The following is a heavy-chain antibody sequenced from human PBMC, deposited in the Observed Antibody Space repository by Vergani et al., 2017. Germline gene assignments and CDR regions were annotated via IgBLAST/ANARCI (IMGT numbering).Heavy chain of an antibody. J-gene: IGHJ1*01. V-gene: IGHV3-30*02. D-gene: IGHD3-22*01. CDR3: TKAGQYDSDNFHDS. CDR2: IRYDGSKR. Sequence: QVQLVESGGGVVQPGGSLRLSCIASGFNFRIYGMHWVRTAPGKGLEWVAFIRYDGSKRFYGDSVRGRFTISRDNSQTTVFLQMNSLRADDSAVYYCTKAGQYDSDNFHDSWGQGALVTVSS. CDR1: GFNFRIYG.